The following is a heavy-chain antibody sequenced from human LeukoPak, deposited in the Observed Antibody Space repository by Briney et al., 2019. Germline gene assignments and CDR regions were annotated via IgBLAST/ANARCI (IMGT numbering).Heavy chain of an antibody. CDR1: GFSFSSYG. CDR3: AKSHYYDSSGYYLPFDY. V-gene: IGHV3-23*01. CDR2: ISGSGDKT. D-gene: IGHD3-22*01. Sequence: GGSLRLSCAASGFSFSSYGMSWVRQAPGKGLEWVSAISGSGDKTHYADSVKGRLTISRDNSKNTLYLQMNSLRAEETAVYYCAKSHYYDSSGYYLPFDYWGQGTLVTVSS. J-gene: IGHJ4*02.